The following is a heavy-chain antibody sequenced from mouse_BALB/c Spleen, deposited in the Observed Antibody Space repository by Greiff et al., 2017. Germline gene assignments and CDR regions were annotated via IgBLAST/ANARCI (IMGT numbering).Heavy chain of an antibody. V-gene: IGHV10-1*02. CDR2: IRSKSNNYAT. J-gene: IGHJ4*01. CDR3: VRVLGAMDY. D-gene: IGHD4-1*01. Sequence: GGGLVQPKGSLKLSCAASGFTFNTYAMNWVRQAPGKGLEWVARIRSKSNNYATYYADSVKDRFTISRDDSQSMLYLQMNNLKTEDTAMYYCVRVLGAMDYWGQGTSVTVSS. CDR1: GFTFNTYA.